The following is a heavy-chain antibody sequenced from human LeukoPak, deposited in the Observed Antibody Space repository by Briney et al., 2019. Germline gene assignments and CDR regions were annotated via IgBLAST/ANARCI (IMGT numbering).Heavy chain of an antibody. D-gene: IGHD1-20*01. CDR1: GFTFSSYW. J-gene: IGHJ4*02. CDR3: ARGGNNYRY. Sequence: GGSLRLSCAASGFTFSSYWMSWVRQSPGKGLEYVANMKQDGSEKYYVDSVKGRFTISRDNAKNALYLQMNSLRAEDTAVYYCARGGNNYRYWGQGTLVTVSS. V-gene: IGHV3-7*01. CDR2: MKQDGSEK.